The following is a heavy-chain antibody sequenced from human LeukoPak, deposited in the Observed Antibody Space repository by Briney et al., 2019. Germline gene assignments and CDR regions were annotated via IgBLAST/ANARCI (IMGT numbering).Heavy chain of an antibody. CDR1: GYTYTGYY. D-gene: IGHD2-2*01. V-gene: IGHV1-2*02. CDR2: INPNSGGT. Sequence: ASVKVSCKASGYTYTGYYMHWVRQAPGQGLEWMGWINPNSGGTNYAQKFQGRVTMTRDTSISTAYKELSRLRSDDTAVYYCARDRVVPAATWDYWGQGTLVTVSS. CDR3: ARDRVVPAATWDY. J-gene: IGHJ4*02.